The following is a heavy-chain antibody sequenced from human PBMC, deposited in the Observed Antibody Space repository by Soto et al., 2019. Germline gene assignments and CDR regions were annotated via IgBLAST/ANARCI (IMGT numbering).Heavy chain of an antibody. CDR2: ISGSGGST. Sequence: GGSLRLSCAASGFTFSSYAMSWVRQAPEKGLEWVSAISGSGGSTYYADSVKGRFTISRDNSKNTLYLQMNSLRAEDTAVYYCARDSHDYVWGSYRTIPFDYWGQGTLVTVSS. V-gene: IGHV3-23*01. CDR3: ARDSHDYVWGSYRTIPFDY. D-gene: IGHD3-16*02. J-gene: IGHJ4*02. CDR1: GFTFSSYA.